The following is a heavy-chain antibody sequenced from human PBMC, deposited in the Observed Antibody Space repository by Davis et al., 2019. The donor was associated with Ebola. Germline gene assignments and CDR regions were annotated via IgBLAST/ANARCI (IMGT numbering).Heavy chain of an antibody. CDR2: INPNSGGT. D-gene: IGHD5-24*01. J-gene: IGHJ1*01. CDR1: GYTFTGYY. CDR3: ARNQEKWLQLPGY. V-gene: IGHV1-2*06. Sequence: AASVKVSCKASGYTFTGYYMHWVRQAPGQGLEWMGRINPNSGGTNYAQKFQGRVTMTRDTSISTAYMELSRLRSDDTAVYFCARNQEKWLQLPGYWGQGTLITVSS.